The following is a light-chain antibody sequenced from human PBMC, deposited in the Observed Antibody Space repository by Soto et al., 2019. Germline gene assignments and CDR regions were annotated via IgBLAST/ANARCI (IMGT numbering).Light chain of an antibody. Sequence: QTVVTQEPSLTVSPGGTVTLTCGSNTGAVTTGHYPYWFQQKPGQAPRTLIYDTYNKHSWTPARFSGSLLGGKAALTLSGAQPEDEADYYCLLSYRGVGVFGGGTKLTVL. J-gene: IGLJ2*01. CDR1: TGAVTTGHY. CDR3: LLSYRGVGV. V-gene: IGLV7-46*01. CDR2: DTY.